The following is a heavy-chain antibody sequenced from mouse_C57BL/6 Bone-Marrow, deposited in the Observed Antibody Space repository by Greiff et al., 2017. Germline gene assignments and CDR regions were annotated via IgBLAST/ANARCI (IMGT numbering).Heavy chain of an antibody. CDR2: FYPGCGSI. J-gene: IGHJ3*01. D-gene: IGHD2-13*01. V-gene: IGHV1-62-2*01. Sequence: QVQLQQSGAELVKPGASVTLSCTASGYTFTESTIHWVQQRSGQGLEWIGWFYPGCGSIKYNDKFQDKATLPADKYSSTVYMELSRLTSEDSAVYCCARHEERIYYGVFAYWGQGTLVTVSA. CDR1: GYTFTEST. CDR3: ARHEERIYYGVFAY.